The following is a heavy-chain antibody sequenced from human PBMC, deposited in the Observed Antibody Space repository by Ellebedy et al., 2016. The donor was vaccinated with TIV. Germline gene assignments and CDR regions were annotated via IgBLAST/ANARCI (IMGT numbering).Heavy chain of an antibody. J-gene: IGHJ4*02. Sequence: KVSCKGSGYSFTSYWIAWVRQMPGNGLEWMGIIYPGDSDTRYSPSFQGQVTISADKSISTAYLQWSSLRASDTAIYYCATGARNGYYFAYWGQGTLVTVSS. CDR2: IYPGDSDT. V-gene: IGHV5-51*01. CDR1: GYSFTSYW. CDR3: ATGARNGYYFAY. D-gene: IGHD1-26*01.